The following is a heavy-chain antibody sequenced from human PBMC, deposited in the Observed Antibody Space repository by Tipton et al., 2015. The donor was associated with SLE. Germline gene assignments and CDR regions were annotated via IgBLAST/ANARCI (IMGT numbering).Heavy chain of an antibody. CDR3: ARGGWYYFDF. CDR1: GGSISSSSYY. V-gene: IGHV4-39*07. Sequence: TLSLTCTVSGGSISSSSYYWGWIRQPPGKGLEWIGSISYSGSTFYNPSLESRVTISVDTSKNQFSLKLSSVTAADTAVYYCARGGWYYFDFWGQGTLVTVSS. D-gene: IGHD6-19*01. J-gene: IGHJ4*02. CDR2: ISYSGST.